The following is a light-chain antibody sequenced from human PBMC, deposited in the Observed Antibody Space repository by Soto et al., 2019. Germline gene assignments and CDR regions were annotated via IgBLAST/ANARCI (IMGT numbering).Light chain of an antibody. J-gene: IGKJ1*01. CDR3: QQYYSYLT. Sequence: DFQMTQSPSTLSASVGDRVTITCRASQNIRSRLAWFQKKPGKAAKRLIYDASRLESGVPQRFSSSGAGTEFTLTISSLQIDDLSTYYCQQYYSYLTVGQGTKVEI. CDR2: DAS. V-gene: IGKV1-5*01. CDR1: QNIRSR.